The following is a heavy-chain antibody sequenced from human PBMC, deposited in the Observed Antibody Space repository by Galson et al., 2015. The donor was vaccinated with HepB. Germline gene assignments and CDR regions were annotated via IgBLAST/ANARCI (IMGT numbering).Heavy chain of an antibody. D-gene: IGHD5-12*01. CDR1: GDSVSNNSAT. J-gene: IGHJ5*02. V-gene: IGHV6-1*01. Sequence: CAISGDSVSNNSATWNWIRQSPSRGLEWLGRTYYRSKWYNDYASSVKSRITINPDTSNNQFSLQLNSVTPEDTAVYYCARIVADITKWFDPWGQGTLVTISS. CDR3: ARIVADITKWFDP. CDR2: TYYRSKWYN.